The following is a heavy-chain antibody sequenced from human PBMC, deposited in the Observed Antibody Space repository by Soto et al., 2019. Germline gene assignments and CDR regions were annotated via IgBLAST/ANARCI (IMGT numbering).Heavy chain of an antibody. CDR2: IFRIFGTP. Sequence: QVQLVQSGPEAKEPGSSVKLTCKVSGGIFNTYAISWLRQAPGQGLEWMGGIFRIFGTPNYAQRFQGRVNITGGESTSTAYMEVSRLRSDDTAVYYCARDRDYFGSGNYYNRIDFWGQGTLVSVSS. CDR1: GGIFNTYA. D-gene: IGHD3-10*01. CDR3: ARDRDYFGSGNYYNRIDF. J-gene: IGHJ1*01. V-gene: IGHV1-69*01.